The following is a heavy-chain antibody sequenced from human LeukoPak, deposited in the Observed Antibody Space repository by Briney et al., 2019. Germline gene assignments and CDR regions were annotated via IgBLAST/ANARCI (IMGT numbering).Heavy chain of an antibody. V-gene: IGHV6-1*01. Sequence: SQTLSLTCAISGDSVSSNSAAWNWLRQSPSRGLEWLGRTYYRSKWYNDYAVSVKSRITINPDTSKNQFYLQLNSVTPEDTAVYYCARGGSSWSSANFYAFDIWGQGTMVTVSS. J-gene: IGHJ3*02. CDR2: TYYRSKWYN. D-gene: IGHD6-13*01. CDR1: GDSVSSNSAA. CDR3: ARGGSSWSSANFYAFDI.